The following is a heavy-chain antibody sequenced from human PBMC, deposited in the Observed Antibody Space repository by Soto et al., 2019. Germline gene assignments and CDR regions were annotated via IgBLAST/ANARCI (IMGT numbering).Heavy chain of an antibody. J-gene: IGHJ4*02. V-gene: IGHV3-73*01. CDR2: IQTKSNDYAT. CDR3: ARVPVTVAGNITVTGFDS. CDR1: GSTFSDSA. Sequence: GGSLRLSCAASGSTFSDSAMHWVRLASGKGLEWVGRIQTKSNDYATAYGESVKGRFTISRDESKDTAYLQMNSLKADDTAVYYCARVPVTVAGNITVTGFDSWGQGAQVTVSS. D-gene: IGHD6-19*01.